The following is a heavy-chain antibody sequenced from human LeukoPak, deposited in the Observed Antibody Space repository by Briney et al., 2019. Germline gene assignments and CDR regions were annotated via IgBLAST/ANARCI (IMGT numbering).Heavy chain of an antibody. Sequence: ASVKVSCKASGYTFTDYYINWVRQAPGQGLEWMGWINPNSGDTNYAQKFQDRVTMTRDTSISTAYIELNLLRSDDTAVYYCARDRNGGYYDSSGPFDYWGQGTLVTVSS. CDR1: GYTFTDYY. CDR3: ARDRNGGYYDSSGPFDY. CDR2: INPNSGDT. J-gene: IGHJ4*02. V-gene: IGHV1-2*02. D-gene: IGHD3-22*01.